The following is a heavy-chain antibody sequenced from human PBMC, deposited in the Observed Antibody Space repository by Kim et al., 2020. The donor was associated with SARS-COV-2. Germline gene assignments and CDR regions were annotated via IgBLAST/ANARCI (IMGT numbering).Heavy chain of an antibody. Sequence: SVKVSCKASGGTFSSYTISWVRQAPGQGLEWMGRIIPILGIANYAQKFQGRVTITADKSTSTAYMELSSLRSEDTAVYYCARDAPSTGGSGYDLEYFQHWGQGTLVTVSS. CDR3: ARDAPSTGGSGYDLEYFQH. CDR1: GGTFSSYT. V-gene: IGHV1-69*04. J-gene: IGHJ1*01. D-gene: IGHD5-12*01. CDR2: IIPILGIA.